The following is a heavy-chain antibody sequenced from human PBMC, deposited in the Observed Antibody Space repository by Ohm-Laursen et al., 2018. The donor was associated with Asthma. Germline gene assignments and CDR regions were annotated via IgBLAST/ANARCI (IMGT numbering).Heavy chain of an antibody. V-gene: IGHV3-30*03. J-gene: IGHJ4*02. Sequence: SLRLSCTASGFAFSTYGMHWVRQAPGKGLEWVAVISYHGSNQFYTNSVKGRFTISRDNSKNTLYLQMNSLRAEDTAVYYCARSTTYFDYWGQGTLVTVSS. CDR1: GFAFSTYG. CDR2: ISYHGSNQ. D-gene: IGHD1-14*01. CDR3: ARSTTYFDY.